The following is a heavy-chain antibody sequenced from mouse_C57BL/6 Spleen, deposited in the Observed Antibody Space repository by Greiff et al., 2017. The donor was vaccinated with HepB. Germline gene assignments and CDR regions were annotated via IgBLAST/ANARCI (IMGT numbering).Heavy chain of an antibody. Sequence: EVQLVESGGGLVQPGGSMKLSCAASGFTFSDAWMDWVRQSPEKGLEWVAEIRNKANNHATYYAESVKGRFTISRDDSKSSVYLQMNSLRAEDTGIYYCTRGNFYYAMDYWGQGTSVTVSS. V-gene: IGHV6-6*01. CDR2: IRNKANNHAT. J-gene: IGHJ4*01. CDR1: GFTFSDAW. D-gene: IGHD4-1*02. CDR3: TRGNFYYAMDY.